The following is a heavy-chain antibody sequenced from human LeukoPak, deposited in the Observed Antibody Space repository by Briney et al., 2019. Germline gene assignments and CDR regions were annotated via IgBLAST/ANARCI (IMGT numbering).Heavy chain of an antibody. D-gene: IGHD3-22*01. CDR2: IYHSGST. V-gene: IGHV4-4*02. CDR1: GGSISSSNW. Sequence: SETLSLTCAVSGGSISSSNWWSWVRQPPGKGLEWIGEIYHSGSTNYNPSLKSRVTISVDKSKNQFSLKLSSVTAADTAVYYCARGDSSGYYGNYFDYWGQGTLVTVSS. CDR3: ARGDSSGYYGNYFDY. J-gene: IGHJ4*02.